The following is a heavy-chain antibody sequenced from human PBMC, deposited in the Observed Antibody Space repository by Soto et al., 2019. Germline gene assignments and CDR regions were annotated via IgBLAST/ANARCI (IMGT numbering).Heavy chain of an antibody. CDR1: EVMFSGYG. CDR3: ARDGVGGTVFFGYHDY. CDR2: IRFDGSNI. Sequence: GGSLRLSCAVSEVMFSGYGMHWVRQAPGKGLEWVAVIRFDGSNIHYADSVKGRFTISRDNSKNTLYLQMDSLRAEDTAVYYCARDGVGGTVFFGYHDYWGQGALVTVSS. D-gene: IGHD3-3*01. V-gene: IGHV3-33*01. J-gene: IGHJ4*02.